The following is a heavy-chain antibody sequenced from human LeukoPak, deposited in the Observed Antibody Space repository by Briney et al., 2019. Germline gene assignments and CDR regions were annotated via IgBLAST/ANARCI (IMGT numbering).Heavy chain of an antibody. CDR1: SGSISSSLHY. CDR3: ARVLPTIFDY. J-gene: IGHJ4*02. D-gene: IGHD3-3*01. V-gene: IGHV4-39*02. Sequence: SETLSLICTVSSGSISSSLHYWGWIRQPPGKGLEWIGNVYYSGSTSYNPSLQSRVTIAVDMSKNQFSLKVTSVTARDTAVYYCARVLPTIFDYWGQGILVTVSS. CDR2: VYYSGST.